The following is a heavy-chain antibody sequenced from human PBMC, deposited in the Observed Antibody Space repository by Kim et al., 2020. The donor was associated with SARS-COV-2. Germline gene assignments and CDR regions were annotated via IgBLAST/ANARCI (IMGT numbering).Heavy chain of an antibody. CDR3: ARRPRIAAAGTFDY. CDR2: IYYSGST. D-gene: IGHD6-13*01. CDR1: GGSISSSSYY. Sequence: SETLSLTCTVSGGSISSSSYYWGWIRQPPGKGLEWIGSIYYSGSTYYNPSLKSRVTISVDTSKNQFSLELSSVTAADTAVYYCARRPRIAAAGTFDYWGQGTLVTVSS. V-gene: IGHV4-39*01. J-gene: IGHJ4*02.